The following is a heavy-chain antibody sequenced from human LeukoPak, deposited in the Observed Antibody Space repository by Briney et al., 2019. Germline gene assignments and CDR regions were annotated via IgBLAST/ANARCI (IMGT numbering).Heavy chain of an antibody. D-gene: IGHD2-21*01. Sequence: GASVRVSCKVSGDTITDFAMHWVRQAPGKGLEWMGGFDPEHGETIYAQRFQGRVTMTEDTSTDTAYMELGSLTSGDTAVYYCSSVYFEKDAFDIWGQGTMVTVSS. V-gene: IGHV1-24*01. J-gene: IGHJ3*02. CDR1: GDTITDFA. CDR2: FDPEHGET. CDR3: SSVYFEKDAFDI.